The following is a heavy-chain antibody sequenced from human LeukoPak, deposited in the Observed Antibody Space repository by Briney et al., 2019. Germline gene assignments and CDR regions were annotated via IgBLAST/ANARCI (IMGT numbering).Heavy chain of an antibody. CDR1: GFTFDDYA. CDR3: AKDMGYSYGYSGAFDY. D-gene: IGHD5-18*01. J-gene: IGHJ4*02. Sequence: GGSLRLSCAASGFTFDDYAMHWVRQAPRKGLEGVSGISWNSGSIGYADSVKGRFTISRDNAKNSLYLQMNSLRAEDMGLYYCAKDMGYSYGYSGAFDYWGQGTLVTVSS. CDR2: ISWNSGSI. V-gene: IGHV3-9*03.